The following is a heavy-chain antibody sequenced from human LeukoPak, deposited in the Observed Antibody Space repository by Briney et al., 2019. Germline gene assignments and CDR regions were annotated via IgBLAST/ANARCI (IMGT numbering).Heavy chain of an antibody. V-gene: IGHV1-69*05. D-gene: IGHD6-13*01. Sequence: ASVKVSCKASGGTFGTYDIGWVRQAPGQGLEWMGGIIPVFGTGNYAQKFLGRVTITTNISASTAYMELSGLQSEDTAVYYCAREGVGSSWNLYYWGQGTLVTVSS. CDR2: IIPVFGTG. CDR1: GGTFGTYD. J-gene: IGHJ4*02. CDR3: AREGVGSSWNLYY.